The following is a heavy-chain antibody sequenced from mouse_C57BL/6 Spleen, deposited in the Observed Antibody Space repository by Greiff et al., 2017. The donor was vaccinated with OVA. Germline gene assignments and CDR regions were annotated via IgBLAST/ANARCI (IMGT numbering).Heavy chain of an antibody. V-gene: IGHV1-61*01. J-gene: IGHJ3*01. Sequence: VQLQQPGAELVRPGSSVKLSCKASGYTFTSYWMDWVKQRPGQGLEWIGNIYPSDSETHYNQKFKDKATLTVDKSSSTAYMQLSSLTSEDSAVYYCARGVGGWFAYWGQGTLVTVSA. CDR3: ARGVGGWFAY. CDR1: GYTFTSYW. CDR2: IYPSDSET. D-gene: IGHD1-1*02.